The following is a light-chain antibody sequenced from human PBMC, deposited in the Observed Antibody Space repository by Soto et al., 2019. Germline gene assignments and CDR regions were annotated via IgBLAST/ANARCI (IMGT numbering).Light chain of an antibody. Sequence: QSVLTQPASVSGSPGQSITISCTGTSCDVGGYNYVSWYQQHPGKAPKLLIYEVSNRPSGVSNRFSGSKSGNTASLTISGLQAEDGADYYCTSYTSSSTWVFGGGTKVTV. J-gene: IGLJ3*02. V-gene: IGLV2-14*01. CDR3: TSYTSSSTWV. CDR1: SCDVGGYNY. CDR2: EVS.